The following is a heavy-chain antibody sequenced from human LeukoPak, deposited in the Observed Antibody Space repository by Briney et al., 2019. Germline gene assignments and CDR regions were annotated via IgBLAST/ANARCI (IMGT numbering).Heavy chain of an antibody. V-gene: IGHV1-2*06. Sequence: ASVKVSCKASGCTFTGYYMHWVRQAPGQGLEWMGRINPNSGGTNYAQKFQGRVTMTRDTSISTAHMELSRLRSDDTAVYYCARERRGEWELPYWGQGTLVTVSS. CDR1: GCTFTGYY. J-gene: IGHJ4*02. CDR3: ARERRGEWELPY. D-gene: IGHD1-26*01. CDR2: INPNSGGT.